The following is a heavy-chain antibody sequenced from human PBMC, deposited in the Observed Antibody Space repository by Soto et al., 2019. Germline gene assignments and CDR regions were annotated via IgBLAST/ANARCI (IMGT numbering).Heavy chain of an antibody. CDR3: ATRRVGWFDPDRLDYYYALDV. D-gene: IGHD3-10*01. CDR2: ISGRDGST. CDR1: GITFGSYA. J-gene: IGHJ6*02. Sequence: EVQLLESGGGLVQPGGSLRLSCAASGITFGSYAMSWVRQAPGKGLQWVSTISGRDGSTYYADTVKRRFTISRDSSENILYLQMSSLRAEDTALYYCATRRVGWFDPDRLDYYYALDVWGQGTTVTVSS. V-gene: IGHV3-23*01.